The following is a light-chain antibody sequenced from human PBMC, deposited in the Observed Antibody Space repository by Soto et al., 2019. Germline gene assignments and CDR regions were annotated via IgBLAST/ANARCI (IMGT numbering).Light chain of an antibody. J-gene: IGKJ2*01. CDR2: AAS. V-gene: IGKV1-39*01. Sequence: DIQMTQSPSSLSASVGDRVTITCRASQSISSYLHWYQQKPGKAPKLLIYAASSLQSGVPSRFSGSGSGTDFTLTISSLQPEDFATYYCQQRYSTPMYTFGQGTKLEIK. CDR1: QSISSY. CDR3: QQRYSTPMYT.